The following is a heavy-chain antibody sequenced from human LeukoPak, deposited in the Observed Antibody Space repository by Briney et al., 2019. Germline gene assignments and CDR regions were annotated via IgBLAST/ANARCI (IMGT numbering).Heavy chain of an antibody. CDR1: GFTFRNYA. V-gene: IGHV3-23*01. Sequence: GGSLRLSCAASGFTFRNYAMSWVRQAPGNGLEWVSGVRGSGGSTYYADSVKGRFTISRDNSKNTLYLQMNSLRAEDTAVYYCAKESNYDFWSGYYNYWGQGTLVTVSS. CDR3: AKESNYDFWSGYYNY. J-gene: IGHJ4*02. CDR2: VRGSGGST. D-gene: IGHD3-3*01.